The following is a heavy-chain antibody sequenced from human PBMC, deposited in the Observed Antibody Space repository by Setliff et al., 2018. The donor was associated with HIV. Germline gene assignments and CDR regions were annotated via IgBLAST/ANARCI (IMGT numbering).Heavy chain of an antibody. CDR3: TRTYCSSTSCYDDC. Sequence: GSLRLSCVASKFSVSGSYMGWVRQAPGKGLEWVANIKKDGSEERYVDSVRGRFTVSRDNAKMSLYLQMNSLRAEDTAVYYCTRTYCSSTSCYDDCWGQGTLVTVSS. V-gene: IGHV3-7*01. D-gene: IGHD2-2*01. J-gene: IGHJ4*02. CDR1: KFSVSGSY. CDR2: IKKDGSEE.